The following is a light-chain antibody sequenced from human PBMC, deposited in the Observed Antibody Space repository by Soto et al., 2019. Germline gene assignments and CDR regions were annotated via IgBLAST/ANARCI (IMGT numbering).Light chain of an antibody. CDR2: GAS. CDR3: QQYDSLPFT. CDR1: QSVSNTY. J-gene: IGKJ3*01. V-gene: IGKV3-20*01. Sequence: EIVLTQSPGTLSLSPGERATLSCRASQSVSNTYLAWYQQKPGQPPRLLIYGASSRATGIPARFSGSGSGTDFTLTINRLEPEDFAVYYCQQYDSLPFTFGPGTKVDIK.